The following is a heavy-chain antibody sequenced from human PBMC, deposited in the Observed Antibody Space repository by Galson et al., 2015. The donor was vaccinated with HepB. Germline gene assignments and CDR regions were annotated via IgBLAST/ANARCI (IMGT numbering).Heavy chain of an antibody. Sequence: SVKVSCKASGYTFTSYAMHWVRQAPGQRLEWMGWINAGNGNTKYSQKFQGRVTITRDTSASTAYMELSSLRSEDTAVYYCARDLYGGPAGDYWGQGTLVTVSS. V-gene: IGHV1-3*01. CDR1: GYTFTSYA. CDR2: INAGNGNT. CDR3: ARDLYGGPAGDY. D-gene: IGHD4/OR15-4a*01. J-gene: IGHJ4*02.